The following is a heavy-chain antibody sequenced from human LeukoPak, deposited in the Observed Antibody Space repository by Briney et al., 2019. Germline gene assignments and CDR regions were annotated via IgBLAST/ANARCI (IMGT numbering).Heavy chain of an antibody. Sequence: SETLSLTCTVSGGSISSSSYYWGWIRQPPGKGLEWIGYIYYSGSTNYNPSLKSRVTISVDTSKNQFSLKLSSVTAADTAVYYCARDGLWIQNAFDIWGQGTMVTVSS. CDR3: ARDGLWIQNAFDI. J-gene: IGHJ3*02. D-gene: IGHD5-18*01. CDR2: IYYSGST. V-gene: IGHV4-61*01. CDR1: GGSISSSSYY.